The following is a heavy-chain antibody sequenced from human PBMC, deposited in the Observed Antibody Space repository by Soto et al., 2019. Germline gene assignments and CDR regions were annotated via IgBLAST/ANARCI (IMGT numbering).Heavy chain of an antibody. CDR2: IHGSGSA. J-gene: IGHJ5*02. Sequence: PSSTXSLTCTVSNCSIMNFYFNWIRQSAGKGLEWIGRIHGSGSATYNPSLRSRVTMSVDTYKNQFSLKVNSVTGADTAVYYCARRSNKESWLEPRGQGTLVTV. V-gene: IGHV4-4*07. CDR3: ARRSNKESWLEP. CDR1: NCSIMNFY.